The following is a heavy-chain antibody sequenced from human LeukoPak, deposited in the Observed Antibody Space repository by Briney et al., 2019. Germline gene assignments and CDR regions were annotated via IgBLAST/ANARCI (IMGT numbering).Heavy chain of an antibody. CDR2: ISYDGSNK. CDR1: GFTFSSYA. D-gene: IGHD3-10*01. V-gene: IGHV3-30-3*01. CDR3: ARGPDGLHSYGSGEY. Sequence: GGSLRLSCAASGFTFSSYAMHWVRQAPGKGLEWVAVISYDGSNKYYADSVKGRFTISRDNSKNTLYLQMNSLRAEDTAVYYCARGPDGLHSYGSGEYWGQGTLVTVSS. J-gene: IGHJ4*02.